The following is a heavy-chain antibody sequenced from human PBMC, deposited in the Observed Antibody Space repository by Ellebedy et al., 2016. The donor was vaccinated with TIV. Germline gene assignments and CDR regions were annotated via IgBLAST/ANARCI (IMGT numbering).Heavy chain of an antibody. Sequence: SETLSLTXTVSGGSISSHYWSWIRQSPGRGLEWIGWIYYTGSTNHNPSLKSRVTILLDTSKNQFSLKLSSVTAADTAVYYCASSPYGDYAFHYWGQGTLVTVSS. D-gene: IGHD4-17*01. CDR2: IYYTGST. V-gene: IGHV4-59*11. J-gene: IGHJ4*02. CDR3: ASSPYGDYAFHY. CDR1: GGSISSHY.